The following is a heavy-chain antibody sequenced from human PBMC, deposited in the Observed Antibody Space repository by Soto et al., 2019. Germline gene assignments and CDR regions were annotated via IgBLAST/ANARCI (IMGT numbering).Heavy chain of an antibody. CDR3: ARGREVVVAATTDFDY. CDR1: GGSFSGYY. Sequence: QVQLQQWGAGLLKPSETLSLTCAVYGGSFSGYYWSWIRQPPGKGLEWIGEINHSGSTNYNPSLKRRVTISVDTSKNQFSLKLSSVTAADTAVYYCARGREVVVAATTDFDYWGQGTLVTVSS. V-gene: IGHV4-34*01. J-gene: IGHJ4*02. D-gene: IGHD2-15*01. CDR2: INHSGST.